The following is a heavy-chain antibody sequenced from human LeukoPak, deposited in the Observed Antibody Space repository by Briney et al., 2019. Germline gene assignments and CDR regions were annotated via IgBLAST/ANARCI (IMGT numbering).Heavy chain of an antibody. V-gene: IGHV3-21*01. Sequence: GGSLRLSCAASGFTFSSYTMNWVRQAPGKGVEWVSSITSSSSYIYYADSVKGRFTISRDNAKNSLYLQMNSLRAEDTAVYYCARHVVGVGFDYWGQGTLVTVSS. D-gene: IGHD3-22*01. CDR2: ITSSSSYI. CDR3: ARHVVGVGFDY. J-gene: IGHJ4*02. CDR1: GFTFSSYT.